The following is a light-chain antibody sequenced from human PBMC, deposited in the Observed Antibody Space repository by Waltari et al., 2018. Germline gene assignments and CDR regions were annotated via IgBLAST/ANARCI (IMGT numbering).Light chain of an antibody. V-gene: IGKV4-1*01. CDR2: WAS. Sequence: DIVMTQSPDSLAVSLGERATINCKSSQSVFHTDNKNYLAWNQQKPGQPPKLLSSWASTRGAGVPDRFSGSGSGTDFTLAISSLQAEDVAVYYCQQYYSTPNPFGQGTKVEIK. CDR1: QSVFHTDNKNY. J-gene: IGKJ2*01. CDR3: QQYYSTPNP.